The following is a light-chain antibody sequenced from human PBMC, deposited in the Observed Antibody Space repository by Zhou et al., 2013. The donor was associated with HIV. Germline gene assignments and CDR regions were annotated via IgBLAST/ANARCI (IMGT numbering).Light chain of an antibody. V-gene: IGKV1-5*03. J-gene: IGKJ2*01. CDR3: QQCYSYPYT. Sequence: DIQMTQSPSTLSASVGDRVTITCRASQGISTYLAWYQQKPGKAPKLLIYKAPSLESGVPSRFSGSGSGTEFTLTISSLQPDDFATYYCQQCYSYPYTFGQGTKLEIK. CDR1: QGISTY. CDR2: KAP.